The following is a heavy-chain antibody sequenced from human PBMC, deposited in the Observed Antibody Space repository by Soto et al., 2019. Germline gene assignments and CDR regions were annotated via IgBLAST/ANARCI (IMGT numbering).Heavy chain of an antibody. CDR2: IYWDDDK. D-gene: IGHD6-19*01. CDR1: GFSLSSTRMA. CDR3: AHIVVAGLGYYFDY. V-gene: IGHV2-5*02. J-gene: IGHJ4*02. Sequence: QITLKESGPTLVKPTQTITLTCTFSGFSLSSTRMAVGWIRQPPGKALEWLALIYWDDDKRYSPFLKSRLTITKDTSKNQVVLTMSNMDPVDTARYYCAHIVVAGLGYYFDYWGQGTLGTVYS.